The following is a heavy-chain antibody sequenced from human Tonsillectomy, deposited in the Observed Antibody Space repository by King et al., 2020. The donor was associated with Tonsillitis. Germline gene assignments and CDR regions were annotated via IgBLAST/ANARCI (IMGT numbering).Heavy chain of an antibody. CDR1: GGSISSHY. CDR3: ARARRLYDTVNYYYMDV. Sequence: QLQESGPGLVKPSETLSLTCTVSGGSISSHYWSWIRQPPGKGLEWIGYISDTGSTNYNPSLKSRVTISVDTSKNQFSLKLSSVTAADSAVYYCARARRLYDTVNYYYMDVWGKGTAVTVSS. J-gene: IGHJ6*03. CDR2: ISDTGST. D-gene: IGHD3-9*01. V-gene: IGHV4-59*11.